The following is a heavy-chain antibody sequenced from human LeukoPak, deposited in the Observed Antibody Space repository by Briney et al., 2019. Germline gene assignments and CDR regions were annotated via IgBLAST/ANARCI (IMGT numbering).Heavy chain of an antibody. Sequence: SETLSLTCTVSGGSISSSYYWGWIRQPPGKGLEWIGSIYYSGSTYYNPSLKSRATISVDTSKNQFSLKLSSVTAADTAVYYCARGGQWLRPFDYWGQGTLVTVSS. J-gene: IGHJ4*02. D-gene: IGHD5-12*01. V-gene: IGHV4-39*01. CDR2: IYYSGST. CDR3: ARGGQWLRPFDY. CDR1: GGSISSSYY.